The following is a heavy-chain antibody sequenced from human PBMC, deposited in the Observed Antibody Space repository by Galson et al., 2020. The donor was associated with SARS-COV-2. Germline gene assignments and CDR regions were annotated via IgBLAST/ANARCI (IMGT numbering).Heavy chain of an antibody. J-gene: IGHJ4*02. Sequence: GESLKISCAASGFTFSNYWMHWVRQAPGKGLVWVSGIKGDGTSIKYADSVKGRFTISRDNAKNTLYLQMNSLRAEDTAVYYCVKDYTYWGQGTLVTVSS. CDR3: VKDYTY. D-gene: IGHD3-16*01. CDR1: GFTFSNYW. CDR2: IKGDGTSI. V-gene: IGHV3-74*03.